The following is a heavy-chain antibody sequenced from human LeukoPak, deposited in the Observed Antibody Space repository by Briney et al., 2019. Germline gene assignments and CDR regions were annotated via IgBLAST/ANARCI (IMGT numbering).Heavy chain of an antibody. Sequence: GGSLRLSCAASGFTFSSYSMNWVRQAPGKGLEWVSYISSSSSTIYYADSVKGRFTISRDNAKNSLYLQMNSLRAEDTAVYYCARPGYSSSWYFDYWGQGTLVTVSS. CDR3: ARPGYSSSWYFDY. V-gene: IGHV3-48*04. CDR2: ISSSSSTI. D-gene: IGHD6-13*01. CDR1: GFTFSSYS. J-gene: IGHJ4*02.